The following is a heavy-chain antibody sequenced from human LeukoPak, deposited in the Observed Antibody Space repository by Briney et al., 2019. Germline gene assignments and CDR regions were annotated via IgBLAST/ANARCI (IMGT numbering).Heavy chain of an antibody. Sequence: ASVKVSCKASGYTFTSYGISWVRQAPGQGLEWMEWISAYNGNTNYAQKLQGRVTMTTDTSTSTAYMELRSLRSDDTAVYYCARDPWELLSQYWFDPWGQGTLVTVSS. D-gene: IGHD1-26*01. J-gene: IGHJ5*02. CDR2: ISAYNGNT. V-gene: IGHV1-18*01. CDR3: ARDPWELLSQYWFDP. CDR1: GYTFTSYG.